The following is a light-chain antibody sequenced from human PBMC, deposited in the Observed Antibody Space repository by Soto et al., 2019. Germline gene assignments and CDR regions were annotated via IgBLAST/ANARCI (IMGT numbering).Light chain of an antibody. CDR1: QSISSW. CDR2: KAS. CDR3: QQYNSYPYT. Sequence: DIQMTQSPSTLSASVGDRVTITCRASQSISSWLAWYQQKPGKAPKLLIYKASSLESGVPSRFSGSGFGTEFTLTISSLQTDDFATYDCQQYNSYPYTFGQGTKLEIK. J-gene: IGKJ2*01. V-gene: IGKV1-5*03.